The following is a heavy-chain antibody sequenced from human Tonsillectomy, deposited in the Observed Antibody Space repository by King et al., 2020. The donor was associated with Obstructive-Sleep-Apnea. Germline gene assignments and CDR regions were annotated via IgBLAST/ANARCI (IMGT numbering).Heavy chain of an antibody. CDR2: IYYSGST. V-gene: IGHV4-59*01. J-gene: IGHJ2*01. CDR1: GGSISSYY. CDR3: ARPNYYDSSGYTYWYFDL. D-gene: IGHD3-22*01. Sequence: QLQESGPGLVKPSETLSLTCTVSGGSISSYYWSWIRQPPGKGLEWIGYIYYSGSTKYNPSLKSRVTISVDTSKNQFSLKLSSVTAADTAVYYCARPNYYDSSGYTYWYFDLWGRGTLVTVSS.